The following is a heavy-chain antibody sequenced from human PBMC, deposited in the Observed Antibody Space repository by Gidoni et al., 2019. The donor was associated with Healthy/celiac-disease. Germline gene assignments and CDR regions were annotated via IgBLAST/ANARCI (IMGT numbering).Heavy chain of an antibody. CDR3: ASFVATPWSDGMDV. D-gene: IGHD5-12*01. Sequence: QLPLQESGPGLVKPSETLSLTCTVSGGSISSSSSYWGWIRQPPGKGLEWIGSIYYSGITYYNPSLKSRVTISVDTSKNQFSLKLSSVTAADTAVYYCASFVATPWSDGMDVWGQGTTVTVSS. CDR1: GGSISSSSSY. V-gene: IGHV4-39*01. J-gene: IGHJ6*02. CDR2: IYYSGIT.